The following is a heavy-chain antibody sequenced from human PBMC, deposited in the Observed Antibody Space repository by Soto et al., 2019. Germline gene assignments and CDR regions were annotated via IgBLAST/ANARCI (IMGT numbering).Heavy chain of an antibody. CDR2: MNPNSGNT. D-gene: IGHD1-1*01. Sequence: QVKLVQSGAEVKKPGASVKVSCKASGYTFTSYDINWVRQATGQGLEWMGWMNPNSGNTGYAQKFQGRDTMTRNTAISTAYMELSSLRSEDTAVYYCARERTGTTSMDVWGQGTRVTVSS. CDR3: ARERTGTTSMDV. CDR1: GYTFTSYD. V-gene: IGHV1-8*01. J-gene: IGHJ6*02.